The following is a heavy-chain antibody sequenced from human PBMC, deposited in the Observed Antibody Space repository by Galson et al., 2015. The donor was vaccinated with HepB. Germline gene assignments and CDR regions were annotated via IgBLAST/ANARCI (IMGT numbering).Heavy chain of an antibody. CDR2: IWYHGRDQ. J-gene: IGHJ4*02. V-gene: IGHV3-33*01. CDR3: ARDGDTSGHYGIFDY. Sequence: SLRLSCAASGFTFSSYGIHWVRQAPGKGLEWVSVIWYHGRDQYYADSVTGRFTVSRDQSKSTVYLQMNSLRAEDTGLYFCARDGDTSGHYGIFDYWGQGALVTVSS. D-gene: IGHD3-22*01. CDR1: GFTFSSYG.